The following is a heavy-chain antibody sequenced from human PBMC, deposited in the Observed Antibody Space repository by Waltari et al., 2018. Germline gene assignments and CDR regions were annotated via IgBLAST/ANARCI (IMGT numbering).Heavy chain of an antibody. CDR2: ISGSGGNT. J-gene: IGHJ4*02. Sequence: EVQLLESGGGLVRPGGSLRLSCAASGFTFSNYVMSWVRQAPGKGLEWVSAISGSGGNTYYADSVKGRLTISRDNSKNTLYLQMNSPRAEDTAVYYCAKDMGTHGIAHYFDFWGQGTLVTVSS. CDR1: GFTFSNYV. CDR3: AKDMGTHGIAHYFDF. D-gene: IGHD1-20*01. V-gene: IGHV3-23*01.